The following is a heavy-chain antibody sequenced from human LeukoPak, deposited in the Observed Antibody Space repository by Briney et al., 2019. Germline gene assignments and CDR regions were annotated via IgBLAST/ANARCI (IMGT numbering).Heavy chain of an antibody. J-gene: IGHJ4*02. CDR3: AKDPYVVSLDY. CDR1: GFTFSSYG. V-gene: IGHV3-30*18. D-gene: IGHD3-16*02. CDR2: ISYDGSNK. Sequence: PGRSLRLSCAASGFTFSSYGMHWVRQAPGKGLEWVAVISYDGSNKYYAGSVKGRFTISRDNSKNMLYLQMNGLRADDTAVYYCAKDPYVVSLDYWGQGTLVTVSS.